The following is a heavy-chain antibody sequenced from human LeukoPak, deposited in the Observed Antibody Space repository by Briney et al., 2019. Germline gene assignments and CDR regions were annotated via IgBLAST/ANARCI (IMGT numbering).Heavy chain of an antibody. CDR3: AREAAGIGYSSGP. CDR1: GFTFSSYE. V-gene: IGHV3-48*03. CDR2: ISSGGRTI. Sequence: PGGSLRLSCAASGFTFSSYEMNWVRQAPGKGLEWVSYISSGGRTIYYADSVKGRFTISRDNAKNSLYLQMKSLRAEDTAVYYCAREAAGIGYSSGPWGQGTLVTVSS. D-gene: IGHD6-19*01. J-gene: IGHJ5*02.